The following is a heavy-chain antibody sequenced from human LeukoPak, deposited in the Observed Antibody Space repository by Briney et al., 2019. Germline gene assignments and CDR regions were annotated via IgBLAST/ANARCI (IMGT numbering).Heavy chain of an antibody. CDR3: AREGEGEGYSYGYDY. J-gene: IGHJ4*02. Sequence: GGSLRLSCAASGFTFSSYAMSWVRQAPGKGLEWVSVIYSGGSTYYADSVKGRFTISRDNSKNTLYLQMNSLRAEDTAVYYCAREGEGEGYSYGYDYWGQGTLVTVSS. D-gene: IGHD5-18*01. CDR1: GFTFSSYA. CDR2: IYSGGST. V-gene: IGHV3-66*01.